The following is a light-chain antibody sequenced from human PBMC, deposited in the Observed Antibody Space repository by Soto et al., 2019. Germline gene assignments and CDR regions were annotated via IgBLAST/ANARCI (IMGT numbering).Light chain of an antibody. V-gene: IGKV1-5*03. CDR2: KAS. Sequence: DIPMTQSPSTLSASVGERVTITCRASQSISAWLAWYQQKPGKAPKLLIYKASNVESGFPSRFSGSGSGTEFTLTISSLQPDDFATYYCQQYHSYPLTFGQGTRLEIK. J-gene: IGKJ5*01. CDR1: QSISAW. CDR3: QQYHSYPLT.